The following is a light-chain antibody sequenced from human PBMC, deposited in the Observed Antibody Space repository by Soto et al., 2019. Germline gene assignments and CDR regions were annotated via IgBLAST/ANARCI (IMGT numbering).Light chain of an antibody. Sequence: GARVTIIFRDSQSISSLLAWYQQKPWKAPKLLIYDASRLESGVPSRFSGSGSGTEFTLTISILQPDVFATYYCQYYNCSHTFGQGTKLEIK. J-gene: IGKJ2*01. CDR3: QYYNCSHT. CDR1: QSISSL. V-gene: IGKV1-5*02. CDR2: DAS.